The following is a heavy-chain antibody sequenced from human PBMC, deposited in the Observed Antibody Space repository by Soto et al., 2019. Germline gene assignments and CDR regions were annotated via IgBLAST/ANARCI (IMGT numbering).Heavy chain of an antibody. CDR3: ARNGALDY. CDR2: ILYSGTT. CDR1: GGSISSGDYY. Sequence: QVQLQESGPGLVKPSQTLSLTCTVSGGSISSGDYYWSWIRQPPGKGLEWIGYILYSGTTNYNPSLESRLTISVDPSKNQFSLKLTSVTAADTAVYCCARNGALDYWGRGTLVTVSS. D-gene: IGHD2-8*01. J-gene: IGHJ4*02. V-gene: IGHV4-30-4*01.